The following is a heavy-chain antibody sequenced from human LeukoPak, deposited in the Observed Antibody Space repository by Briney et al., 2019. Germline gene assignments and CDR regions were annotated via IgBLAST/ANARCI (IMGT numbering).Heavy chain of an antibody. V-gene: IGHV1-2*02. CDR2: INPNSGGR. D-gene: IGHD1-26*01. CDR1: GYTFTGYY. CDR3: ASSVGATTDWFDP. Sequence: ASVKVSCKASGYTFTGYYMHWVRQAPGQGLEWMGWINPNSGGRNYAQKFQGRVNMTRDTSISTAYMELSRLRSDDTAVYYCASSVGATTDWFDPWGQGTLVTVSS. J-gene: IGHJ5*02.